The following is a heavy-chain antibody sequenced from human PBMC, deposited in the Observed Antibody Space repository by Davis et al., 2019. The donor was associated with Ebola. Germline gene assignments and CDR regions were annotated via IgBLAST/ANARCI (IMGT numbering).Heavy chain of an antibody. CDR3: ARVGLATIEYYYYYGMDV. Sequence: PGGSLRLSCAASGFTFSSYSMNWVRQAPGKGLEWVSYISSSSSTIYYADSVKGRFTISRDNAKNSLYLQMNSLRDEDTAVYYCARVGLATIEYYYYYGMDVWGQGTTVTVSS. CDR1: GFTFSSYS. J-gene: IGHJ6*02. CDR2: ISSSSSTI. D-gene: IGHD5-12*01. V-gene: IGHV3-48*02.